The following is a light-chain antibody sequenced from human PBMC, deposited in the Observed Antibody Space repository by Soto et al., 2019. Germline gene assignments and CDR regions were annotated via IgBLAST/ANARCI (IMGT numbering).Light chain of an antibody. V-gene: IGLV2-14*01. J-gene: IGLJ2*01. CDR1: SSDVGAYNY. Sequence: QSALTQPASVSGSPGQSITISCTGTSSDVGAYNYVSWFQQYPGKAPKLIIYEVSKRPSGVSNRFSGSKSGNTASLTISGLQAEDEADYYCSSYTTSSTLVVFGGGTQLTVL. CDR2: EVS. CDR3: SSYTTSSTLVV.